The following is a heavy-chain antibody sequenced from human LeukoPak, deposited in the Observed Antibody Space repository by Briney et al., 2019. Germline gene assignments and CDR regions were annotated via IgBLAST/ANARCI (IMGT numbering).Heavy chain of an antibody. CDR3: ASWGSYRYMSDY. D-gene: IGHD3-16*02. V-gene: IGHV3-21*01. CDR2: ISSSSSYI. Sequence: PGGSLRLSCAASGFTFSSYSMNWVRQAPGKGLEWVSSISSSSSYIYYADSVKGRFTISRDNAKNSLYLQMNSPRAEDTAVYYCASWGSYRYMSDYWGQGTLVTVSS. CDR1: GFTFSSYS. J-gene: IGHJ4*02.